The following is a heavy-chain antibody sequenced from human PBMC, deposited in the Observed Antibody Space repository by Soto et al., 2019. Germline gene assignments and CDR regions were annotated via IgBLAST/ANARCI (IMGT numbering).Heavy chain of an antibody. J-gene: IGHJ3*02. CDR2: FNPEDGET. CDR3: AREDSGSYYDAFDI. CDR1: GYTLTELS. V-gene: IGHV1-24*01. Sequence: ASVKVSCKVSGYTLTELSMHWVRQAPGKGLEWMGGFNPEDGETIYAQKFQGRVTMTEDTSTSTAYMELSSLRSEDTAVYYCAREDSGSYYDAFDIWGQGTMVTVSS. D-gene: IGHD1-26*01.